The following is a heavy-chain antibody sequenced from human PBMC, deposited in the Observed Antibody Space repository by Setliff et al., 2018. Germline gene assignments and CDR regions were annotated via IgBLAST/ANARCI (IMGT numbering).Heavy chain of an antibody. CDR3: ARVATRDGYGDQYYFDY. V-gene: IGHV7-4-1*02. Sequence: AASVKVSCKASGYTFTSYAMNWVRQAPGQGLEWMGWINTNTGNPTYAQGFTGRFVFSLDTSVSTAYLQISSLKAEDTAVYYCARVATRDGYGDQYYFDYWGQGTLVTVSS. CDR2: INTNTGNP. D-gene: IGHD4-17*01. CDR1: GYTFTSYA. J-gene: IGHJ4*02.